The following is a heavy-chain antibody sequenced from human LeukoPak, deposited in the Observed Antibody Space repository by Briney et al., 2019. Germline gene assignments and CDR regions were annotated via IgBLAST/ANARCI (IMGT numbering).Heavy chain of an antibody. CDR3: ARDLLGWELHYFDY. D-gene: IGHD1-26*01. V-gene: IGHV3-21*01. Sequence: GGSLRLSCAASGFIFSIYSMNWVRQAPGKGLEWVSSISSSSIYIYYADSVKGRFSISRDNAKNSLYLQMNSLRAEDTAVYYCARDLLGWELHYFDYWGQGTLVTVSS. CDR1: GFIFSIYS. CDR2: ISSSSIYI. J-gene: IGHJ4*02.